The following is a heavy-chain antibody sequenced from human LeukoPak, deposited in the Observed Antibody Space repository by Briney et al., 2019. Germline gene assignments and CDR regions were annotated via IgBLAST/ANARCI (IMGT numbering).Heavy chain of an antibody. J-gene: IGHJ4*02. V-gene: IGHV3-64D*06. Sequence: GGSLRLSCAASGFTFSSYAMSWVRQAPGKGLEYVSAITNDGGSTYSADSVKGRFTISRDNSKNTLYLQMSSLRPDDTAVYYCVKPQYSSGWLGYWGQGTLVTVSS. CDR2: ITNDGGST. CDR3: VKPQYSSGWLGY. CDR1: GFTFSSYA. D-gene: IGHD6-19*01.